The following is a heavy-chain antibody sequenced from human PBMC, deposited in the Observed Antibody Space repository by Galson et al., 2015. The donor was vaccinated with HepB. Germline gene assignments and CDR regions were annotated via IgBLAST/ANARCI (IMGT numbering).Heavy chain of an antibody. V-gene: IGHV3-21*01. CDR3: VRDSGYSGGMDV. J-gene: IGHJ6*02. CDR1: GFVFSDYS. CDR2: ISVRSSYM. D-gene: IGHD5-18*01. Sequence: SLRLSCAASGFVFSDYSMNWVRQAPGKGLEWVSSISVRSSYMTYGDSVRGRFTISRDNGKNSLSLQMNSLRVEDTAVYYCVRDSGYSGGMDVWGQGNTVTVSS.